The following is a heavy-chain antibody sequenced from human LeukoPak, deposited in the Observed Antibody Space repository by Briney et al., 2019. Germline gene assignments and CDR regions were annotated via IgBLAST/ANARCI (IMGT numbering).Heavy chain of an antibody. CDR3: ARGIQKYYYDGSGYYGY. J-gene: IGHJ4*02. CDR1: GFTFSSFW. Sequence: PGGSLRLSCAASGFTFSSFWMHWVRQAPGKGLVWVSRINSDGSSTSYADSVKGRFTISRDNAKNTLYLQMNSLRAEDTAVYYCARGIQKYYYDGSGYYGYWGQGTLVTVSS. CDR2: INSDGSST. D-gene: IGHD3-22*01. V-gene: IGHV3-74*01.